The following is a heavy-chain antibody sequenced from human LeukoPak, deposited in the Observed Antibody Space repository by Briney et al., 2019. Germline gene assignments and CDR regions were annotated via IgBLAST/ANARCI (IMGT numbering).Heavy chain of an antibody. J-gene: IGHJ4*02. CDR3: ARDPSSIAALY. Sequence: GGSLRLSXAASGFTVSSNYMSWVRRAPGKGLEWVSVIYSGGSTYYADSVKGRFTISRDNSKNTLYLQMNSLRAEDTAVYYCARDPSSIAALYWGQGTLVTVSS. CDR1: GFTVSSNY. V-gene: IGHV3-66*02. CDR2: IYSGGST. D-gene: IGHD6-6*01.